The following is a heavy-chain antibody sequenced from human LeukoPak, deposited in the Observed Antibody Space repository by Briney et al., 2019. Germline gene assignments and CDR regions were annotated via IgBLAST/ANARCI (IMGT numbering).Heavy chain of an antibody. J-gene: IGHJ5*02. D-gene: IGHD2-2*01. V-gene: IGHV1-69*04. CDR3: ARDIVVVPAAMRLTWFDP. CDR1: GGTFSSHA. CDR2: IIPILGIA. Sequence: APSVTVSCKASGGTFSSHAISWVRQAPGQGLEWMGSIIPILGIANYAQKFQGRVTITADKSTSTAYMELSSLRSEDTAVYYCARDIVVVPAAMRLTWFDPWGQGTLVTVSS.